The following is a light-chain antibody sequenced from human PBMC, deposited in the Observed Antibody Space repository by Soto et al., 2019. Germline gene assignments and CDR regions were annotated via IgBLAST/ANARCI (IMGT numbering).Light chain of an antibody. Sequence: AIHLNQSPASLSASVGDRVTITCRASQDIRGALAWYQQKPGKAPKILIYYVSTLESGVPSRFSGSSSETDFTITISRLQPVDFATYYCQQFNSYPITFGQGTRLEIK. J-gene: IGKJ5*01. CDR1: QDIRGA. CDR3: QQFNSYPIT. V-gene: IGKV1-13*02. CDR2: YVS.